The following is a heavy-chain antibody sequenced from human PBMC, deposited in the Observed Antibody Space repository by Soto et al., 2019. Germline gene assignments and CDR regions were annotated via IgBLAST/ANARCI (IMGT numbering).Heavy chain of an antibody. V-gene: IGHV4-30-4*01. J-gene: IGHJ6*02. CDR3: ARGGPGEEQLVVKSRDYYGMDV. Sequence: SETLSLTCTVSGGSISSGDYYWSWIRQPPGKGLEWIGYIYYSGSTYYNPSLKSRVTISVDTSKNQFSLKLSSVTAADTAVYYCARGGPGEEQLVVKSRDYYGMDVWGQGTTVTVSS. CDR1: GGSISSGDYY. D-gene: IGHD6-6*01. CDR2: IYYSGST.